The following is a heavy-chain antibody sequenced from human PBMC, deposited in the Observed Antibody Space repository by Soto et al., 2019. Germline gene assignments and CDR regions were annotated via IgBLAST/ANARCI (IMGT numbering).Heavy chain of an antibody. D-gene: IGHD3-10*01. Sequence: DVQLVESGGGLVQPGGSLKLSCAASGFTFSGSGMHWVRQASGKGLEWVGRIRSKDNSYVTEYAASVKGRFFISRDDSQYTAYLQMNSLQSEDTAVYYCTSGLVYYGSGIEYTIDYWGQGTLVTVSS. J-gene: IGHJ4*02. CDR3: TSGLVYYGSGIEYTIDY. V-gene: IGHV3-73*01. CDR1: GFTFSGSG. CDR2: IRSKDNSYVT.